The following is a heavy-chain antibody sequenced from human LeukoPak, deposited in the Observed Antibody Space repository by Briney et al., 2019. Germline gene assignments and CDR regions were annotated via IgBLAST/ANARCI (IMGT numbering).Heavy chain of an antibody. CDR1: GYSFTTYW. Sequence: GESLKISCKDSGYSFTTYWIGWVRQMPGKGLEWMGIIYPGDSDTRYSPSFQGQVTISADKSISTAYLQWSSLKASDTAMYYCARGKGDYYDSSAYGLGYWGQGTLVTVSS. CDR3: ARGKGDYYDSSAYGLGY. V-gene: IGHV5-51*01. CDR2: IYPGDSDT. J-gene: IGHJ4*02. D-gene: IGHD3-22*01.